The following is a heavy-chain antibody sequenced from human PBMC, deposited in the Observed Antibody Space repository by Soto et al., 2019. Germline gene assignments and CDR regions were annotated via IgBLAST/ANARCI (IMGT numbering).Heavy chain of an antibody. CDR1: GFTFSSYE. Sequence: EVQLVESGGDLVQPGGSLRLSCAASGFTFSSYEMNWVRQAPGKGLEWVSDITSTGSTRYYADSVKGRFTISRENAKNSLYLQMNSLRAEDTAVYYCARGYCTSSACHWNFDYWGQGTLVTVSS. CDR3: ARGYCTSSACHWNFDY. CDR2: ITSTGSTR. V-gene: IGHV3-48*03. D-gene: IGHD2-8*02. J-gene: IGHJ4*02.